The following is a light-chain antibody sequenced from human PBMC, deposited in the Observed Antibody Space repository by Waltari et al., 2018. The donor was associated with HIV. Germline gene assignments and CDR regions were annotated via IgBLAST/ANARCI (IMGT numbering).Light chain of an antibody. V-gene: IGKV1-17*01. J-gene: IGKJ1*01. CDR3: LQHSVFPST. CDR1: QGIKTD. Sequence: DIQMPQSPSSLSASVGGRVTLTCRASQGIKTDLGWYQMRPGAAPRLLIYSASTLHTGVPSRFRGGGSERDFTLSIDGVQPEDAATYCCLQHSVFPSTFGQGT. CDR2: SAS.